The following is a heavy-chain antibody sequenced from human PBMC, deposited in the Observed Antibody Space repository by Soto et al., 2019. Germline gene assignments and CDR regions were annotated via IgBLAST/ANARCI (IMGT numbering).Heavy chain of an antibody. Sequence: PGESLKISCKGSGYSFTSYWIVWVRQMPGKXLEWMGTIYPGDSDTRYSPSFQGQVTISADKSIGTAYLQWNSLKASDTAMYFCARNKGYCSSTSCYGMDVWGQGATVTVSS. CDR1: GYSFTSYW. CDR3: ARNKGYCSSTSCYGMDV. D-gene: IGHD2-2*01. CDR2: IYPGDSDT. J-gene: IGHJ6*02. V-gene: IGHV5-51*01.